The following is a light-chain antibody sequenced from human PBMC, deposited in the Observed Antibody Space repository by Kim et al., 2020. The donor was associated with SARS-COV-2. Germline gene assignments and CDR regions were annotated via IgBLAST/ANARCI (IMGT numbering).Light chain of an antibody. V-gene: IGLV3-21*04. CDR1: NIGDKS. J-gene: IGLJ3*02. Sequence: APGKTASISCGGDNIGDKSVHWYQQKPGRAPVLVIYYDYNRPSGIPERFSGSNSGNTATLTISRVEAVDEADYSCQVWDSGSDQKVFGGGTQLTVL. CDR3: QVWDSGSDQKV. CDR2: YDY.